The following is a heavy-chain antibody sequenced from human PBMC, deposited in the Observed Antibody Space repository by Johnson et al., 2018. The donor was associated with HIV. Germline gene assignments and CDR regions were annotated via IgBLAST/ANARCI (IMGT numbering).Heavy chain of an antibody. V-gene: IGHV3-20*04. CDR2: INWSGGDA. D-gene: IGHD3-3*01. CDR3: ARVSTGCTISGVVVLPTGAFEI. J-gene: IGHJ3*02. Sequence: EVQLVESGGGVVQPGGSLRLSCAASGFTFDDYTMHWVRQAPGKGLEWVSGINWSGGDAGYVDSVKGRFTISRDNAKNSLYLQMNDLRVDDTALYYCARVSTGCTISGVVVLPTGAFEIWGQGTLVTVSS. CDR1: GFTFDDYT.